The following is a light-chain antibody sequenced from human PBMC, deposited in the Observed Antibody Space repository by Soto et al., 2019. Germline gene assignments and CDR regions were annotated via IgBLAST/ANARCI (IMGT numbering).Light chain of an antibody. CDR2: GAS. Sequence: EIVLTQSPGTLSLSPGERSSFACRASQSVSSSYLAWYQQKPGQAPRLLIYGASSRATGIPDRFSGSGSGTDFTLTISRLEPEDFAVYHCQQYGYSQTFGQGTKVDI. J-gene: IGKJ1*01. V-gene: IGKV3-20*01. CDR3: QQYGYSQT. CDR1: QSVSSSY.